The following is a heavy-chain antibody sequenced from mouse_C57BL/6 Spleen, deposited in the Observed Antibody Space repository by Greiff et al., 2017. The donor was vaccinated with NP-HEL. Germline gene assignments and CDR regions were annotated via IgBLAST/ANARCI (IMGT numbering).Heavy chain of an antibody. CDR2: ISSGSSTI. CDR1: GFTFSDYG. V-gene: IGHV5-17*01. Sequence: EVQLVESGGGLVKPGGSLKLSCAASGFTFSDYGMHWVRQAPEKGLEWVAYISSGSSTIYYADTVQGRFTISRDNAKNTLFLQMTSLRSEDTAMYYCARRSSSYSYYYAMDYWGQGTSVTVSS. CDR3: ARRSSSYSYYYAMDY. J-gene: IGHJ4*01. D-gene: IGHD1-1*01.